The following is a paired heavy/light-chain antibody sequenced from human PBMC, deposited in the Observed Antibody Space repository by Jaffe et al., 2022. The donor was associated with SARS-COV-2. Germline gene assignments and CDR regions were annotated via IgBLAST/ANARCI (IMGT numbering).Light chain of an antibody. CDR1: NLRSYY. J-gene: IGLJ2*01. Sequence: SSELTQDPAVSVALGQTVRITCQGDNLRSYYAGWYQQKPGQAPILVFYGKHNRPSGIPDRFSGSGSGNTASLTITGAQAEDEADYYCNSRDSSDNLVVFGGGTKLTVL. CDR3: NSRDSSDNLVV. CDR2: GKH. V-gene: IGLV3-19*01.
Heavy chain of an antibody. CDR1: GFTFSNYG. CDR3: AKDGEKYSSSWYAGGGYFDY. Sequence: QVQLVESGGGVVQPGRSLRLSCAASGFTFSNYGIHWVRQAPGKGLEWVAVIWYDGSTKYYADSVKGRFTISRDNSKNTVYLQMNSLRAEDTAVYYCAKDGEKYSSSWYAGGGYFDYWGQGTLVTVSS. V-gene: IGHV3-33*06. D-gene: IGHD6-13*01. CDR2: IWYDGSTK. J-gene: IGHJ4*02.